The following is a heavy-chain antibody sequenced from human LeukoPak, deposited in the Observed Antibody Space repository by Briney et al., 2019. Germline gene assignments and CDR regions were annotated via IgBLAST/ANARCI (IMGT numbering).Heavy chain of an antibody. CDR3: ARVTSIAVAGYNWFDP. Sequence: SETLSLTCAVYGGSFSGYYWSWIRQPPGRGLEWIGEINHSGSTNYNPSLKSRVTISVDTSKNQFFLKLSSVTAADTAVYYCARVTSIAVAGYNWFDPWGQGTLVTVSS. CDR1: GGSFSGYY. V-gene: IGHV4-34*01. CDR2: INHSGST. J-gene: IGHJ5*02. D-gene: IGHD6-19*01.